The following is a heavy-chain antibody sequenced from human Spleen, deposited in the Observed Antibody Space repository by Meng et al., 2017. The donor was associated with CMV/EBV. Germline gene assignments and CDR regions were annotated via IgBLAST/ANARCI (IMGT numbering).Heavy chain of an antibody. J-gene: IGHJ6*02. CDR2: ISSSSSYI. CDR3: ARDLNLGKVVYYYYGMDV. CDR1: GFTFSDYY. Sequence: GESLKISCAASGFTFSDYYMSWIRQAPGKGLEWVSYISSSSSYIYYADSVKGRFTISRDNAKNSLYLQMNSLRAEDTAVYYCARDLNLGKVVYYYYGMDVWGQGTTVTVSS. V-gene: IGHV3-11*06. D-gene: IGHD2-15*01.